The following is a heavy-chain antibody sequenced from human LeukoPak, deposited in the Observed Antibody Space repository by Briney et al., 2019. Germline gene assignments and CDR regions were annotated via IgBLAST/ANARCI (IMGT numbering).Heavy chain of an antibody. V-gene: IGHV4-59*01. Sequence: SETLSLTCTVSGGSISSYYWSWIRQPPGKGLEWIGYIYYSGSTNYNPSLKSRVTISVDTSKNQFSLKLSSVTAADTAVYYCARQLGYSCSHIDYWGQGTLVTVSS. CDR3: ARQLGYSCSHIDY. D-gene: IGHD6-6*01. CDR1: GGSISSYY. J-gene: IGHJ4*02. CDR2: IYYSGST.